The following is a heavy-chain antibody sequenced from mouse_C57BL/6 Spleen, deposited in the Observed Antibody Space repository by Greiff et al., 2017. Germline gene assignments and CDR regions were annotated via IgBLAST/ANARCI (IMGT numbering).Heavy chain of an antibody. CDR2: IHPNSGST. CDR1: GYTFTSYW. V-gene: IGHV1-64*01. J-gene: IGHJ3*01. CDR3: ARGAMVTPAWFAY. D-gene: IGHD2-2*01. Sequence: QVHVKQPGAELVKPGASVKLSCKASGYTFTSYWMHWVKQRPGQGLEWIGMIHPNSGSTNYNEKFKSKATLTVDKSSSTAYMQLSSLTSEDSAVYYCARGAMVTPAWFAYWGQGTLVTVSA.